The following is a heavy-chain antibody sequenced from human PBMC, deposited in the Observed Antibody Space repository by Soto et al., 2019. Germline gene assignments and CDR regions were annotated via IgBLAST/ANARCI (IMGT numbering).Heavy chain of an antibody. Sequence: ASVKVSCKASGYTFTTYNINWVRQATGQGLEWMGWMNPNSGNTGYAQKFQDRITLTRDTSITTAYMELSSLRSDDTAVYFCMRYGVAATYWGQGTLVTVSS. V-gene: IGHV1-8*01. CDR3: MRYGVAATY. CDR1: GYTFTTYN. J-gene: IGHJ4*02. CDR2: MNPNSGNT. D-gene: IGHD2-21*02.